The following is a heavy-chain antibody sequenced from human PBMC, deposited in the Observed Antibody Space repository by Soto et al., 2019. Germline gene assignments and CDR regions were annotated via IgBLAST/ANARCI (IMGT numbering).Heavy chain of an antibody. Sequence: QLHLQESGPGLLKPSETLSLTCTVSGGSISSSAYYWGWIRQPPGKRLEWIASISYSGSTYYNPSLKSRVTISVDTSKNQFSLKLRSMTAADTAVYYCARQVEVTHFDYWGQGTLVTVSS. J-gene: IGHJ4*02. V-gene: IGHV4-39*01. CDR1: GGSISSSAYY. CDR2: ISYSGST. D-gene: IGHD1-1*01. CDR3: ARQVEVTHFDY.